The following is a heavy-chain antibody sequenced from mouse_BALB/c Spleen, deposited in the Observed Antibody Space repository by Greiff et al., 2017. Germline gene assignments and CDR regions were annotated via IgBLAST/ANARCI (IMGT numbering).Heavy chain of an antibody. CDR1: GFTFSSYA. J-gene: IGHJ4*01. D-gene: IGHD1-2*01. V-gene: IGHV5-6-5*01. CDR3: ARGYGYDYAMDY. CDR2: ISSGGST. Sequence: EVQGVESGGGLVKPGGSLKLSCAASGFTFSSYAMSWVRQTPEKRLEWVASISSGGSTYYPDSVKGRFTISRDNARNILYLQMSSLRSEDTAMYYCARGYGYDYAMDYWGQGTSVTVSS.